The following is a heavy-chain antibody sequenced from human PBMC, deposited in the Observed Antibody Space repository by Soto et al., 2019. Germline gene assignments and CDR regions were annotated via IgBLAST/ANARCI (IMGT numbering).Heavy chain of an antibody. J-gene: IGHJ6*02. CDR3: ARVRDYYYYGMDV. CDR2: IIPIFGTA. CDR1: GGTFSSYA. Sequence: SVKVSCKASGGTFSSYAISWVRQAPGQGLEWMGGIIPIFGTANYAQKFQGRVTITADESTSTAYMELSSLRSEDTAVYYCARVRDYYYYGMDVWGQGTTVTVSS. V-gene: IGHV1-69*13. D-gene: IGHD4-17*01.